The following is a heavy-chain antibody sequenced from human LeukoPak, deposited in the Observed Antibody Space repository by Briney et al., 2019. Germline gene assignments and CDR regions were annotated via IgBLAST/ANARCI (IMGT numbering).Heavy chain of an antibody. D-gene: IGHD3-9*01. CDR2: IYTSGST. Sequence: SETLSLTCTVSGGSISSGSYYWSWIRQPAGKGLEWIGRIYTSGSTNYNPSLKSRVTISVDTSKNQFSLKLSSVTAADTAVYYCARDSLTYDILTGYYNPLLDYWGQGTLVTVSS. J-gene: IGHJ4*02. CDR1: GGSISSGSYY. CDR3: ARDSLTYDILTGYYNPLLDY. V-gene: IGHV4-61*02.